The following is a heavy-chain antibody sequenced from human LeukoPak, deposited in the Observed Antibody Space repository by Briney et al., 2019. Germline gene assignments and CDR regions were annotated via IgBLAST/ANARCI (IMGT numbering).Heavy chain of an antibody. V-gene: IGHV4-34*01. CDR2: INHSGST. Sequence: SETLSLTCAVYGGSFSGYYWSWIRQPPGKGLEWIGEINHSGSTNYNPSLKSRVTISVDKSKNQFSLKLSSVTAADTAVYYCARAEYYDILTGYYDYGMDVWGQGTTVTVSS. J-gene: IGHJ6*02. D-gene: IGHD3-9*01. CDR1: GGSFSGYY. CDR3: ARAEYYDILTGYYDYGMDV.